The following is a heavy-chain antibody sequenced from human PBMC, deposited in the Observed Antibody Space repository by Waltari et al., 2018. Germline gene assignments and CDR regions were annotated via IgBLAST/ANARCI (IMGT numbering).Heavy chain of an antibody. CDR1: GYMFRNFG. CDR2: IIAYNGNT. Sequence: QIQLVQSGGEVKKPGASVNVSCKASGYMFRNFGIFWVRQAPGQGLEYMGWIIAYNGNTNYAQNFQGRLTLTTDTSASTAYMELSSLTSDDTAVYFCARDRRDDNNSVRWLDPWGQGTLVTVSS. V-gene: IGHV1-18*01. D-gene: IGHD1-1*01. J-gene: IGHJ5*02. CDR3: ARDRRDDNNSVRWLDP.